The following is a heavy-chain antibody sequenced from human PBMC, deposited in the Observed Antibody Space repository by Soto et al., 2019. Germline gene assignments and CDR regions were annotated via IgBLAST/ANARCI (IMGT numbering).Heavy chain of an antibody. CDR3: AKPRLPAYGMRTQQPIPCFDY. CDR2: ISGSGGST. J-gene: IGHJ4*02. Sequence: PGGSLRLSCAASGFTFSSYAVSWVRQAPGKGLEWVSAISGSGGSTYYADSVKGRFTISRDNSKNTLYLQMNSLRAEDTAVYYCAKPRLPAYGMRTQQPIPCFDYWGQGTLVTVSS. D-gene: IGHD6-13*01. V-gene: IGHV3-23*01. CDR1: GFTFSSYA.